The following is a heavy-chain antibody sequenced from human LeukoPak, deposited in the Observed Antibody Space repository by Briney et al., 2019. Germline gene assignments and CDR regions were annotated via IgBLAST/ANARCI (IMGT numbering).Heavy chain of an antibody. V-gene: IGHV3-30*02. J-gene: IGHJ6*03. CDR2: IRYDGSNK. Sequence: GGSLRLSCAASGFTFCSYGMHWVRQAPGKGLEWVAFIRYDGSNKYYADSVKGRFAISRDNSKNTLYLQMNSLRAEDTAVYYCALVPAALRGMDVWGKGTTVTVSS. CDR1: GFTFCSYG. D-gene: IGHD2-2*01. CDR3: ALVPAALRGMDV.